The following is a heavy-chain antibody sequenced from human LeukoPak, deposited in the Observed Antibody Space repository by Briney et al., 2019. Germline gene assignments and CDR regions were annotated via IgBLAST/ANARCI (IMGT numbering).Heavy chain of an antibody. J-gene: IGHJ4*02. CDR1: GESFSGHY. Sequence: SETLSLTCAVYGESFSGHYWTWIRQPPGRGLYWIGEINHSGSTTSNPSLNNRVTISVDASKNQFSLKLTSVIAADTAVYYCARPRYGSGSLDSWGQGTLVTVSS. V-gene: IGHV4-34*01. D-gene: IGHD3-10*01. CDR3: ARPRYGSGSLDS. CDR2: INHSGST.